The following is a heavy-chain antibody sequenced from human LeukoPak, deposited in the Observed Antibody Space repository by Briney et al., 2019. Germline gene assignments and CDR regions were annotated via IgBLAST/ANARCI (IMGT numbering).Heavy chain of an antibody. Sequence: SETLSLTCTVSGDSISSYYWSWIRQPPGKGLEWIGYIYYSGSTNYNPSLKSRVTISVDTSKNQFSLKLSSVTAADTAVYYCARQGGVTGPDFDYWGQGTLVTVSS. J-gene: IGHJ4*02. D-gene: IGHD2-21*02. CDR2: IYYSGST. V-gene: IGHV4-59*08. CDR3: ARQGGVTGPDFDY. CDR1: GDSISSYY.